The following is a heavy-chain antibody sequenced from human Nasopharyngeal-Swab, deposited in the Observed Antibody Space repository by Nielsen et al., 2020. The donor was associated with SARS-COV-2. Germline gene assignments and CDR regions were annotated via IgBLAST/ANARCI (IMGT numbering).Heavy chain of an antibody. CDR1: GYTLTNYG. CDR3: ARAPSGSLQWLDP. V-gene: IGHV1-18*01. D-gene: IGHD1-26*01. J-gene: IGHJ5*01. Sequence: ASVKVSCKASGYTLTNYGVTWVRQAPGQGLEWMGWISGYNGNTKFAQKLQGRATMTTDTATSTAYMELRSLRSDDTAVYYCARAPSGSLQWLDPWGQGTLVTVSS. CDR2: ISGYNGNT.